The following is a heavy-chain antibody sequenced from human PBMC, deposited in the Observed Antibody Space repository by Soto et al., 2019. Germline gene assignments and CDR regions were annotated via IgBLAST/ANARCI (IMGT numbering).Heavy chain of an antibody. D-gene: IGHD1-7*01. CDR3: AKGHHPNIGWNYYFDS. CDR1: VFSLANFP. Sequence: HPVGSLRLSCVGSVFSLANFPMNCVRHTPGKCLEWISYISPRGDNIYYTESVKGRFTISRDNDRNSLYLKMNSLRDEDAALYYCAKGHHPNIGWNYYFDSWGQGVLVTVSS. CDR2: ISPRGDNI. J-gene: IGHJ4*02. V-gene: IGHV3-48*02.